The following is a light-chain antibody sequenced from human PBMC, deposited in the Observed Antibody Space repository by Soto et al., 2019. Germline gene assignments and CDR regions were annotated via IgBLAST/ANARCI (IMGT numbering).Light chain of an antibody. CDR3: QQYENLPRFI. J-gene: IGKJ3*01. Sequence: DIQMTQSPSSLSASVGDRVTITCLASHDIGNYLNWYQQKPGKAPKLLIYYASNLETVVSSRFSGSGSGTDFTFTISSLQHEDIATYFCQQYENLPRFIFGTGTKVDIK. CDR1: HDIGNY. CDR2: YAS. V-gene: IGKV1-33*01.